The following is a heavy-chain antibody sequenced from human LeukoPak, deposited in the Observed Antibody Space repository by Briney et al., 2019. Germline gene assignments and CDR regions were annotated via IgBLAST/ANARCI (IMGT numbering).Heavy chain of an antibody. V-gene: IGHV4-38-2*01. CDR3: TRYCSGATCYSPKLFDS. D-gene: IGHD2-15*01. J-gene: IGHJ4*02. CDR2: IYHSGNT. CDR1: GYSISTGYH. Sequence: SETLSLTCAVSGYSISTGYHWGWIRQSPGTGLEWIGSIYHSGNTYYNPSLKSRVTISVGTSMNQFSLKVTSVTAADTAVYARTRYCSGATCYSPKLFDSWGQGTLVTVSS.